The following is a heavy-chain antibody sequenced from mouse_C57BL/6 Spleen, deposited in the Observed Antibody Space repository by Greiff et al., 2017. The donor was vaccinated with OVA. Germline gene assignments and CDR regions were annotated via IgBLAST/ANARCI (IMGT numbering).Heavy chain of an antibody. CDR3: ARDIRASTMITTSYAMDY. CDR2: IRNKANGYTT. V-gene: IGHV7-3*02. D-gene: IGHD2-4*01. J-gene: IGHJ4*01. Sequence: EVKLVESGGGLVQPGGSLRLSCATSGFTFTDYYMSWVRQPPGKALEWLGFIRNKANGYTTEYSASVKGRFTISRDNSQSILYLQMNTLRAEDSATYYCARDIRASTMITTSYAMDYWGQGTSVTVSS. CDR1: GFTFTDYY.